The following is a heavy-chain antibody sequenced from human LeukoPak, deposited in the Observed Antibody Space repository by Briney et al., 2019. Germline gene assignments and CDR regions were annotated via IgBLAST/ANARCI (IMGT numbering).Heavy chain of an antibody. CDR3: ARYCSGGSCYRGVGSDYYGMDV. D-gene: IGHD2-15*01. V-gene: IGHV5-51*01. J-gene: IGHJ6*02. Sequence: GESLKISCKGSGYSFTSYWIGWVRQMPGKGLEWMGIIYPGDSDTRYSPSFQGQVTISADKSISTAYLQWSSLKASDTAMYYCARYCSGGSCYRGVGSDYYGMDVWGQGTTVTVSS. CDR1: GYSFTSYW. CDR2: IYPGDSDT.